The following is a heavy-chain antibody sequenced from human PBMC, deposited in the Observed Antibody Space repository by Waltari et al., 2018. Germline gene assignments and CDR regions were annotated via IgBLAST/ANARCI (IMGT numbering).Heavy chain of an antibody. V-gene: IGHV5-51*01. D-gene: IGHD4-17*01. J-gene: IGHJ3*02. Sequence: EVQLEQSGAEVKKPGESLTISCQASGYSFPIYWIAWVRQMPGKGRVWMGLIYPGSSDTRYRPSFQGEVTISADKSISTAYLRWSSLKVSDTAMYDCAKENHYAKDTFDIWGQGTMVTVSS. CDR2: IYPGSSDT. CDR1: GYSFPIYW. CDR3: AKENHYAKDTFDI.